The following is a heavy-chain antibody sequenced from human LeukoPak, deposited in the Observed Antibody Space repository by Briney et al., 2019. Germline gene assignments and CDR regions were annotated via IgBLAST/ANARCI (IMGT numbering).Heavy chain of an antibody. CDR3: ARGESGDYDFDY. V-gene: IGHV3-48*03. CDR2: ISSSGKTM. Sequence: PGGSLRLSCVASGFTFSNYEMNWVRQAPGKGLEWVPHISSSGKTMHYADSVKGRFTISKDNAKSSVYLQMNSLRAEDTAVYYCARGESGDYDFDYWGQGTLVTVSS. D-gene: IGHD4-17*01. J-gene: IGHJ4*02. CDR1: GFTFSNYE.